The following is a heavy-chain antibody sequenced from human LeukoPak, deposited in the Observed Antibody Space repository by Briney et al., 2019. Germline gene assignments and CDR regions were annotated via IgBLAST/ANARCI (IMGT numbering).Heavy chain of an antibody. V-gene: IGHV4-34*01. J-gene: IGHJ5*02. Sequence: SETLSLTCAVYGGSFSGYYWSWIRQPPGKGLEWIGEINHSGSTNYNPSLKSRVTISVDTSKNQFSLKLSSVTAADTAVYYCARGRWFDPWGQGTLVTVST. CDR2: INHSGST. CDR1: GGSFSGYY. CDR3: ARGRWFDP.